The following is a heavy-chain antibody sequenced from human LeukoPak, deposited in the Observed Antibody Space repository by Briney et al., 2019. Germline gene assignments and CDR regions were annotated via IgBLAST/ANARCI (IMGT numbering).Heavy chain of an antibody. D-gene: IGHD6-13*01. CDR2: INHGGST. V-gene: IGHV4-34*01. J-gene: IGHJ3*02. CDR1: GGSFSGYY. CDR3: ARAGYSSSWYSAFDI. Sequence: PSETLSLTCAVYGGSFSGYYWSWIRQPPGKGLEWIGEINHGGSTNYNPSLKSRVTISVDTSKNQFSLKLSSVTAADTAVYYCARAGYSSSWYSAFDIWGQGTMVTVSS.